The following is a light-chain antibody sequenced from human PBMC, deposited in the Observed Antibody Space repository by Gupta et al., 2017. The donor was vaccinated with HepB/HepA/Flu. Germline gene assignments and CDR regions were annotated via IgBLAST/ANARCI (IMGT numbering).Light chain of an antibody. Sequence: SYVLTQPPSVSVAPGKTARITCGGNNIGSKSVHWYQQKPGQAPVLVIYYDSDRPSGIPERFSGSTSGNTATVTISRVEAGEEADYYCQVWDSSSDHPHVVFGGGTKLTVL. CDR3: QVWDSSSDHPHVV. V-gene: IGLV3-21*04. J-gene: IGLJ2*01. CDR2: YDS. CDR1: NIGSKS.